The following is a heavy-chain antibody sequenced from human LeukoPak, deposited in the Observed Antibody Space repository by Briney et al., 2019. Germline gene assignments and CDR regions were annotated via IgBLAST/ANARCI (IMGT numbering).Heavy chain of an antibody. Sequence: PGGSLRLSCAASGFTFSNAWMSWVRHAPGKGLEWVGRIKSKTDGGTTDYAAPVKGRFTISRDDSKNTLYLQMNSLKTEDTAVHYCTTSSQDIVVVPAAMWVGWWARTGRSEDYYYGMDVWGQGTTVTVSS. V-gene: IGHV3-15*01. CDR3: TTSSQDIVVVPAAMWVGWWARTGRSEDYYYGMDV. D-gene: IGHD2-2*01. CDR2: IKSKTDGGTT. J-gene: IGHJ6*02. CDR1: GFTFSNAW.